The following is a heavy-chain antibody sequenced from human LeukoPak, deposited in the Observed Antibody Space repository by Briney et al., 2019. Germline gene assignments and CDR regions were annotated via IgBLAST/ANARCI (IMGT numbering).Heavy chain of an antibody. D-gene: IGHD1-26*01. V-gene: IGHV4-34*01. CDR1: GFTFSSYA. J-gene: IGHJ4*02. Sequence: PGGSLRLSCAASGFTFSSYAMSWIRQPPGKGLEWIGEINHSGSTNYNPSLKSRVTISVDTSKNQFSLKLSPVTAADTAVYYCARYLVGATSCFDYWGQGTLVTVSS. CDR2: INHSGST. CDR3: ARYLVGATSCFDY.